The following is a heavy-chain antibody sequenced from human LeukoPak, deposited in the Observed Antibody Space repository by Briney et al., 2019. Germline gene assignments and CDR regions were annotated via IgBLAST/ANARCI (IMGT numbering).Heavy chain of an antibody. D-gene: IGHD1-26*01. CDR2: ISGSGGGT. CDR3: AKQDTSLSRYYFEY. CDR1: GFAFSTYA. Sequence: GVSLSLSCAASGFAFSTYAMSWIRQAPGMGLEWVSAISGSGGGTYYADSVKGRFTISRDNAKNTLYLLMNNLRAEGTAVYYCAKQDTSLSRYYFEYWGQGTLVTVSS. V-gene: IGHV3-23*01. J-gene: IGHJ4*02.